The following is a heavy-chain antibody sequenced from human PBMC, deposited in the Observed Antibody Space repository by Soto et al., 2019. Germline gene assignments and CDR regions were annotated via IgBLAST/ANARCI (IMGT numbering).Heavy chain of an antibody. J-gene: IGHJ6*04. CDR3: AKNGQPPYYYYGRDA. V-gene: IGHV1-18*01. Sequence: ASVKVSCKASGYTFTRYGISWVRQAPGQGLEWMGWISGYNGDTNYAQKFQDRVSMTIDTSTGTAYMELRSLTSDDTAIYYCAKNGQPPYYYYGRDAWGKRTKVTVAS. CDR1: GYTFTRYG. CDR2: ISGYNGDT. D-gene: IGHD2-8*01.